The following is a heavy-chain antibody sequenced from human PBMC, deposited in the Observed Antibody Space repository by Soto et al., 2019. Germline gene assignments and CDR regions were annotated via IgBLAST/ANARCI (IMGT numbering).Heavy chain of an antibody. CDR1: GGSISSYY. Sequence: PSETLSLTCTVSGGSISSYYWSWIRQPPGKGLEWIGYIYYSGSTNYNPSLKSRVTISVDTSKNQFSLKLSSVTAADTAVYYCARLRRWTGQGGSSWYYYYYGMDVWGQGTTVTVSS. CDR2: IYYSGST. J-gene: IGHJ6*02. CDR3: ARLRRWTGQGGSSWYYYYYGMDV. D-gene: IGHD6-13*01. V-gene: IGHV4-59*01.